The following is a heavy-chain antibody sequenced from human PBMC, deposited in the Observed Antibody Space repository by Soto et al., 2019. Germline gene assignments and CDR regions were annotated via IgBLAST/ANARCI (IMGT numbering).Heavy chain of an antibody. CDR3: VREAYRGYSYPDY. D-gene: IGHD5-18*01. CDR2: IKQDGNEK. V-gene: IGHV3-7*01. CDR1: GFTFSSFW. J-gene: IGHJ4*02. Sequence: LRLSCAGSGFTFSSFWMTWVRQAPGKGLEWVANIKQDGNEKYYADSVKGRFHISRDNTKNSLYLQMNSLRAEDTAVYYCVREAYRGYSYPDYWGQGTLVTVSS.